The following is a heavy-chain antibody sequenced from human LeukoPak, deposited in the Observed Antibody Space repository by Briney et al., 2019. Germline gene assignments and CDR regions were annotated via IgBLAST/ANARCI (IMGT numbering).Heavy chain of an antibody. V-gene: IGHV3-73*01. Sequence: GGSLRLSCAASGFTFSGSAMHWVRQASGKGLEWVGRIRSKANSYATAYAASVKGRFTISRDDSKNTAYLQMSSLRAEDTAVYYCAKKAGSRTDQYPLDYWGQGTLVTVSS. D-gene: IGHD2-15*01. CDR1: GFTFSGSA. CDR2: IRSKANSYAT. J-gene: IGHJ4*02. CDR3: AKKAGSRTDQYPLDY.